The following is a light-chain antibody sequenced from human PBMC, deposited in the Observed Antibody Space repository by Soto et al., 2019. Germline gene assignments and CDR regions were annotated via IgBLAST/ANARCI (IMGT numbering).Light chain of an antibody. CDR2: AAS. CDR1: QGISSL. Sequence: EIVLTQSPATLSVSPGERATLSCRASQGISSLLAWYQQKPGQAPRLLIYAASTRAAGIPARFSGSGSGTDFTLTISSLQSEDFAVYYCQQYYDWPITFGQGTQLDIK. J-gene: IGKJ5*01. V-gene: IGKV3-15*01. CDR3: QQYYDWPIT.